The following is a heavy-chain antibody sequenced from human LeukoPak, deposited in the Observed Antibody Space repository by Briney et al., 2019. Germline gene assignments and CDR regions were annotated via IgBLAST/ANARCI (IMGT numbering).Heavy chain of an antibody. V-gene: IGHV4-59*08. D-gene: IGHD2-15*01. Sequence: SETLSLTCSVSGGSISSYDWSWIRQPPGKGLEWIGYIYYSGSTNYNPSLKSRVTISVDTSKNQFSLKLSSVTAADTAVYYCASHAWGIVVALGAFDIWGQGTMVTVSS. CDR3: ASHAWGIVVALGAFDI. CDR1: GGSISSYD. J-gene: IGHJ3*02. CDR2: IYYSGST.